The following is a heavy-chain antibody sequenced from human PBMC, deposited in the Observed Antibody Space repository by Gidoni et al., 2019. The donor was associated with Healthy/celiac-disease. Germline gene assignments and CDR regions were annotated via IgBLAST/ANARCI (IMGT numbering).Heavy chain of an antibody. CDR1: GFTFSSYG. J-gene: IGHJ4*02. CDR3: AKDSLKYYDDSSGYYFDY. CDR2: ISYDGSNK. V-gene: IGHV3-30*18. Sequence: QVQLVESGGGVVQPGRSLRLSCAASGFTFSSYGMHWVRQAPGKGLEWVAVISYDGSNKYYADSVKGRFTISRDKSKNTLYLQMNSLRAEDTAVYYCAKDSLKYYDDSSGYYFDYWGQGTLVTVSS. D-gene: IGHD3-22*01.